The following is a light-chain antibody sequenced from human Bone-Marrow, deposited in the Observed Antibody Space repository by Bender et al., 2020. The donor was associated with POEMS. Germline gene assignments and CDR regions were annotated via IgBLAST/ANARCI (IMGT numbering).Light chain of an antibody. V-gene: IGLV2-8*01. CDR1: SSDVGTYNY. Sequence: QSALTQPPSASGSPGQSVTISCTGTSSDVGTYNYVSWYQQHPGKAPKLMIYEVTKRPSGVPDRFSGSKSGNTASLTVSGLQAEDEAYYYCSSYTSSSTYVFGTGTKVTVL. CDR2: EVT. CDR3: SSYTSSSTYV. J-gene: IGLJ1*01.